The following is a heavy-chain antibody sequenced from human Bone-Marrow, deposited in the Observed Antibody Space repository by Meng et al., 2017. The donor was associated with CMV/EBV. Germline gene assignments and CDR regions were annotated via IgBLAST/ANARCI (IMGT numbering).Heavy chain of an antibody. J-gene: IGHJ6*02. V-gene: IGHV3-53*01. CDR3: ARERVVPAAKGFAYYYYGMDV. CDR2: IYSGGST. Sequence: GGSLRLSCAASGFTVSSNYMSWVRQAPGKGLEWVSVIYSGGSTYYADSVKGRFTISRDNSKNTLYLQMNSLRAEDTAVYYCARERVVPAAKGFAYYYYGMDVWGQGPTVTGSS. CDR1: GFTVSSNY. D-gene: IGHD2-2*01.